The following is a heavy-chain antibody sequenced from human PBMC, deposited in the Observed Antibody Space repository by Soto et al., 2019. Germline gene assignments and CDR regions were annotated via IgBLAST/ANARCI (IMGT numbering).Heavy chain of an antibody. J-gene: IGHJ6*02. CDR2: ISYDGSNK. V-gene: IGHV3-30*18. CDR1: GLTFNTCG. D-gene: IGHD3-16*01. CDR3: AKDLGRYNYGMDV. Sequence: GGSVRLSCAASGLTFNTCGMHWVRQAPGKGLEWVAVISYDGSNKYYADSVKGRFTISRDNSKNTLYLQMNSLRGEDTAVYYCAKDLGRYNYGMDVWGQGTTVTVSS.